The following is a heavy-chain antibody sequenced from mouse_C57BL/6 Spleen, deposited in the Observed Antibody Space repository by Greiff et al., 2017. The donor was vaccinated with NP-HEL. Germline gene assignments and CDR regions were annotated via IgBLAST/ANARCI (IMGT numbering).Heavy chain of an antibody. CDR2: IWSGGST. D-gene: IGHD2-4*01. CDR1: GFSLTSYG. Sequence: QVQLKESGPGLVQPSQSLSITCTVSGFSLTSYGVHWVRQSPGKGLEWLGVIWSGGSTDYNAAFISSLSISKDNSKSQVFFKMNSLQADDTAIYYCARNGATMIPLMDYWGQGTSVTVSS. J-gene: IGHJ4*01. V-gene: IGHV2-2*01. CDR3: ARNGATMIPLMDY.